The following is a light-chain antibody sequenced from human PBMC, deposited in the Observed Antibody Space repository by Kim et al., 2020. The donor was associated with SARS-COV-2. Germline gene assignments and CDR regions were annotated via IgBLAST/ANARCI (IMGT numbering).Light chain of an antibody. J-gene: IGLJ2*01. CDR1: SLRSYY. CDR3: NSRDSSGNHPYVV. Sequence: GQTVRITCQGDSLRSYYASCYKQKPGQAPVLVIYGKNNRPSGIPDRFSGSSSGNTASLTITGARAEDEADYYGNSRDSSGNHPYVVFGGGTQLTV. V-gene: IGLV3-19*01. CDR2: GKN.